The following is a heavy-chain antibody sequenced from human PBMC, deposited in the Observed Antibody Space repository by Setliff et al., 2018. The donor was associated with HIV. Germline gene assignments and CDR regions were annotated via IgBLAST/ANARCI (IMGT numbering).Heavy chain of an antibody. CDR3: AKEDQRVTSVDY. CDR1: EFTFSSYA. D-gene: IGHD2-2*01. V-gene: IGHV3-30*02. Sequence: PGGSLRLSCVASEFTFSSYAMHWVRQAPGKGLEWVAFIRLDGSDKFYADSVKGRFTISRDNSKNTLFLQMNSLRSEDTAVYYCAKEDQRVTSVDYWGQGTPVTVSS. J-gene: IGHJ4*02. CDR2: IRLDGSDK.